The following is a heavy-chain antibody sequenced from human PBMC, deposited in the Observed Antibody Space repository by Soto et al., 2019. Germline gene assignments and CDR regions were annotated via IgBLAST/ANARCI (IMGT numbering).Heavy chain of an antibody. V-gene: IGHV1-3*01. D-gene: IGHD1-26*01. CDR1: GCTFTSYA. J-gene: IGHJ5*01. CDR3: ARRDGTYQGWFDP. CDR2: INGGNDNT. Sequence: ASVKVSCKASGCTFTSYALHWMRQAPGQGLEWMGWINGGNDNTKFSQKFQGRVSITRDTSANTAYMELSSLRSADTAVYYCARRDGTYQGWFDPWGQGTLVTVSS.